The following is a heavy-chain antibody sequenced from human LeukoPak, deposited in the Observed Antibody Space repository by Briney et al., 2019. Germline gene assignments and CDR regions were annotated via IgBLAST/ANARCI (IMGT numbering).Heavy chain of an antibody. J-gene: IGHJ4*02. D-gene: IGHD3-22*01. Sequence: GGSLRLSCAASGFTFSSYGMHWVRQAPGKGLEWVAVIWYDGSNKYYADSVKGRFTISRDNSKNTLYLQMNSLRAEDTAVYYCARDSLYYYDRSGYFHYWGQGTLVTVSS. CDR3: ARDSLYYYDRSGYFHY. CDR1: GFTFSSYG. CDR2: IWYDGSNK. V-gene: IGHV3-33*01.